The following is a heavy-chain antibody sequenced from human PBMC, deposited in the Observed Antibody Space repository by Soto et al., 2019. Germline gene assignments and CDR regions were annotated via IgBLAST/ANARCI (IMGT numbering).Heavy chain of an antibody. D-gene: IGHD2-21*01. CDR3: ARPRGEITGWYFDL. J-gene: IGHJ2*01. Sequence: QVQLQESGPGLVKPSQTLSLICTVSGGSISSGGYYWSWIRQHPGKGLEWIGYIYYSGSTYYNPSLKSRVSMSLDTSKIQFSLKLSSLTAADTAVYYCARPRGEITGWYFDLWGRGTLVTVSS. CDR2: IYYSGST. V-gene: IGHV4-31*03. CDR1: GGSISSGGYY.